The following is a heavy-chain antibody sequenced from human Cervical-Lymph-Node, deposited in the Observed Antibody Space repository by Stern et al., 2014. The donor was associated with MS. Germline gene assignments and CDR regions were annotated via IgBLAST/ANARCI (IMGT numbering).Heavy chain of an antibody. CDR1: GFTFRSHN. V-gene: IGHV3-21*01. D-gene: IGHD4-17*01. CDR3: ARDFYGDYGLDY. J-gene: IGHJ4*02. Sequence: EMQLVESGGGLVKPGGSLRLSCTASGFTFRSHNMNWVRQAPGKGLEWVSSISTSGTYIYYSDSVKGRFTISRDNAKNSLYLLMNSLRADDTAVYYCARDFYGDYGLDYWGQGTLLTVSS. CDR2: ISTSGTYI.